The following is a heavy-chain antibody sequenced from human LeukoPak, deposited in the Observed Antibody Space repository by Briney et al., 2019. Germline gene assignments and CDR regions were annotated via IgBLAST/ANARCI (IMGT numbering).Heavy chain of an antibody. CDR3: ARDILPHV. D-gene: IGHD2-2*02. V-gene: IGHV3-74*01. CDR1: GFTFSTNW. Sequence: PGGSLRLSCAASGFTFSTNWMHWVRQAPGKGLVWVSRINGDGSRTNYADSVEGRFTISRDNAKNTVYLQMNSLRAEDTAVYYCARDILPHVWGKGTTVTVSS. J-gene: IGHJ6*04. CDR2: INGDGSRT.